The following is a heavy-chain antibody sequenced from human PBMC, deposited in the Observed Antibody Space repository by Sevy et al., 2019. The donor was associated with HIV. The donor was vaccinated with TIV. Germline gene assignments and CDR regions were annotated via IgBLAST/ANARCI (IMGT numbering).Heavy chain of an antibody. CDR2: INPNSGGT. V-gene: IGHV1-2*02. J-gene: IGHJ6*02. D-gene: IGHD2-15*01. CDR3: ARGGIAVVVSEGNDYYYYGMDV. CDR1: GYTFTGYY. Sequence: ASVKVSCKASGYTFTGYYMHWVRQAPGQGLEWMGWINPNSGGTNYAQKFQGRVTMTRDTSISTAYMELSRLRSDDTAVYYCARGGIAVVVSEGNDYYYYGMDVWGQGTTVTVSS.